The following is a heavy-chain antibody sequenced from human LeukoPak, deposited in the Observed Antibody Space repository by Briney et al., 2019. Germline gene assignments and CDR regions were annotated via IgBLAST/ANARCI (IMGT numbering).Heavy chain of an antibody. CDR2: ISGSGGST. J-gene: IGHJ4*02. D-gene: IGHD3-22*01. Sequence: GGSLRLSCAASGFTFSSYAMSWVRQAPGKGLEWVSAISGSGGSTYYADSVKGRFTISRDNSKNTLYLQMNSLRAEDTAVYYCAKAWGWYYYDSSGYSPADDYWGQGTLVTVSS. CDR3: AKAWGWYYYDSSGYSPADDY. V-gene: IGHV3-23*01. CDR1: GFTFSSYA.